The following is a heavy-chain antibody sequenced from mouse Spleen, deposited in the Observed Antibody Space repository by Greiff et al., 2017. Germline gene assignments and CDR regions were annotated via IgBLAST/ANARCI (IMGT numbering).Heavy chain of an antibody. CDR2: IRNKANGYTT. V-gene: IGHV7-3*02. J-gene: IGHJ4*01. Sequence: EVKLMESGGGLVQPGGSLRLSCATSGFTFTDYYMSWVRQPPGKALEWLGFIRNKANGYTTEYSASVKGRFTISRDNSQSILYLQMNTLRAEDSATYYCARDTYYRYDGAMDYWGQGTSVTVSS. CDR3: ARDTYYRYDGAMDY. D-gene: IGHD2-14*01. CDR1: GFTFTDYY.